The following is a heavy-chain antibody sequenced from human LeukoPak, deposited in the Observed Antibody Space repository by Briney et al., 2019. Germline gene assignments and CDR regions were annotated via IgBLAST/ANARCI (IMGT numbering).Heavy chain of an antibody. J-gene: IGHJ4*02. CDR2: INPRGGST. Sequence: ASVKVSYKASGDTFTSYDMHWVRQAPGQGLEWMGIINPRGGSTSYAQKFQGRVTMTRDTSASTVYMELSSLRSDDTAVYYCARAEPYSSGWDYWGQGTLVTVSS. V-gene: IGHV1-46*01. CDR3: ARAEPYSSGWDY. CDR1: GDTFTSYD. D-gene: IGHD6-25*01.